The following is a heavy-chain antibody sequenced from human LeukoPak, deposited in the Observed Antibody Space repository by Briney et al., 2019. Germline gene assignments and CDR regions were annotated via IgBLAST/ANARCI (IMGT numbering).Heavy chain of an antibody. Sequence: ASVKVSCKASGYTFNSYDISWVRQAPGQGLEWMGWISAYNGNTNYAQKLQGRVTMTTDTSTSTAYMELRSLRSDDTAVYYCARSHSSSSFHWFDPWGQGTLVTVSS. CDR2: ISAYNGNT. V-gene: IGHV1-18*01. CDR1: GYTFNSYD. CDR3: ARSHSSSSFHWFDP. D-gene: IGHD6-13*01. J-gene: IGHJ5*02.